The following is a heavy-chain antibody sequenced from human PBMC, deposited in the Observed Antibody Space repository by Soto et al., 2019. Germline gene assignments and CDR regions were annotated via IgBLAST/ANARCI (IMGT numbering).Heavy chain of an antibody. J-gene: IGHJ5*02. D-gene: IGHD3-3*01. V-gene: IGHV3-11*01. CDR3: ARLAYYDFWSGLEVFDP. CDR2: ISSSGSTI. CDR1: GFTFSDYY. Sequence: GGSLRLSCAASGFTFSDYYMSWIRQAPGKGLEWVSYISSSGSTIYYADSVKGRFTISRDNAKNSLYLQMNSLRAEDTAVYYCARLAYYDFWSGLEVFDPWGQGTLVTVSS.